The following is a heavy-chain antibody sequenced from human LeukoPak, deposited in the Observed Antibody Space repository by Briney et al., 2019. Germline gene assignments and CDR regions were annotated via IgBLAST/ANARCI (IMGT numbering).Heavy chain of an antibody. V-gene: IGHV3-23*01. D-gene: IGHD1-26*01. J-gene: IGHJ4*02. CDR2: ISGSGGST. CDR1: GFTFSSYA. CDR3: AKCGGSYHTPFDY. Sequence: GGSLRLSCAASGFTFSSYAMSWVRQAPGKGLEWVSAISGSGGSTYYADSVKGRFTISRDNSKNTLYLQMSSLRAEDTAVYYCAKCGGSYHTPFDYWGQGTLVTVSS.